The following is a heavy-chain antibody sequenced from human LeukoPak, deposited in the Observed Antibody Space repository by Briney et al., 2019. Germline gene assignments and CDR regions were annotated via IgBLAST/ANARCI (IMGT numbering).Heavy chain of an antibody. D-gene: IGHD2-8*01. V-gene: IGHV4-59*01. J-gene: IGHJ4*02. CDR3: ARVFNGVPDY. CDR1: GGSISSYY. Sequence: SETLSLTCTVSGGSISSYYWSWIRQPPGKGLEWIGYIYYSGSTNYNPSLKSRVTISVDTSKNQFSPKLSSVTAADTAVYYCARVFNGVPDYWGQGTLVTVSS. CDR2: IYYSGST.